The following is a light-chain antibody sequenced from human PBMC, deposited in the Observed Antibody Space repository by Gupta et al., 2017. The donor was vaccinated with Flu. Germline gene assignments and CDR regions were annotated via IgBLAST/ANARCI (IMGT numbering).Light chain of an antibody. Sequence: EIVLTQSPVTLSLSPGERATLSCRASESISTYLAWYQQKPGQAPRLLIYDASNRATGIPVRFSGSGSGTDFTLTINSRHPEDFAVYYCQQRSNSPPLTFGGGTKVEIK. J-gene: IGKJ4*01. V-gene: IGKV3-11*01. CDR1: ESISTY. CDR2: DAS. CDR3: QQRSNSPPLT.